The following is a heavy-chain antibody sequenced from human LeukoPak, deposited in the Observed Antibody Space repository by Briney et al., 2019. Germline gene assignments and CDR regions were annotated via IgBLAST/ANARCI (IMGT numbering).Heavy chain of an antibody. CDR1: GFTFSTYA. J-gene: IGHJ4*02. V-gene: IGHV3-30*14. Sequence: GRSLRLSCAASGFTFSTYAMHWVRQAPGKGLEWVALMSYDGSNKHYADSVKGRFTISRDNSKNTLYLQMNSLRAEDTAVYYCARAEGYCSGGSCWGFDYWGQGTLVTVSS. CDR3: ARAEGYCSGGSCWGFDY. CDR2: MSYDGSNK. D-gene: IGHD2-15*01.